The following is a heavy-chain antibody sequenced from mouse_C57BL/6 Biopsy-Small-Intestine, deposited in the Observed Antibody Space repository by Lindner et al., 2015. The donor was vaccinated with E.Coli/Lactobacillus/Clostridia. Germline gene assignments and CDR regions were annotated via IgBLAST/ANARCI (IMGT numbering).Heavy chain of an antibody. D-gene: IGHD1-1*01. Sequence: SVKVSCKASGGTFSTYAISWLRQAPGQGLGWMGGIIPIFGTANYAQKFQDRVTITADESTSTAYMELSSLRSEDTAAYYCAKDTRRDNWKKYYYHGMDVWGQGTTVTVSA. J-gene: IGHJ1*01. V-gene: IGHV1-81*01. CDR3: AKDTRRDNWKKYYYHGMDV. CDR1: GGTFSTYA. CDR2: IIPIFGTA.